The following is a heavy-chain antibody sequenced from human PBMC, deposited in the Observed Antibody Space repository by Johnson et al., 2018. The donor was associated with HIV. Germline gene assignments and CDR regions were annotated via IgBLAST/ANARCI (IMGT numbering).Heavy chain of an antibody. CDR3: AKDREWLVPTPLDAFDI. CDR2: INWNGGST. V-gene: IGHV3-20*04. D-gene: IGHD6-19*01. CDR1: GFTFDDYG. J-gene: IGHJ3*02. Sequence: MLLVESGGAVVRPGGSLRLSCTASGFTFDDYGMNWVRQVPGQGLEWVSGINWNGGSTGYVDSVKGRFTISRDNAKNSLYLQMNNLRAEDTAVYYCAKDREWLVPTPLDAFDIWGQGTMVTVSS.